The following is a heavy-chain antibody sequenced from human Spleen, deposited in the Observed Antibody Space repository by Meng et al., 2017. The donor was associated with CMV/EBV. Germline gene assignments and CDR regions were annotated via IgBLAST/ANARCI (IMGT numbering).Heavy chain of an antibody. CDR2: ISGSGGNT. D-gene: IGHD4-23*01. V-gene: IGHV3-23*01. Sequence: GGSLRLSCATSGFTFSSHAMSWVRQAPGKGLEWVSAISGSGGNTYYADSVKGRFTISRDNFNTMLYLERNSLRAEDTALYYCAKDPRWGGGGDYWGQGTLVTVSS. CDR3: AKDPRWGGGGDY. CDR1: GFTFSSHA. J-gene: IGHJ4*02.